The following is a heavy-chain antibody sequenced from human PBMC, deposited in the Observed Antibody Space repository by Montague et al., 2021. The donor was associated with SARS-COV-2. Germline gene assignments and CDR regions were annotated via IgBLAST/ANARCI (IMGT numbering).Heavy chain of an antibody. J-gene: IGHJ3*02. Sequence: SETLSLTCAVSRGSFSNYYWTWIRQSPGKGLEWIGEINQGGAPNYTLSLKSRVTISLDTSKKQISLKLNSVTVADTAVFFCARGRPVQGSFRHFDSISSGALDIWAQGSLVIVSS. CDR3: ARGRPVQGSFRHFDSISSGALDI. D-gene: IGHD3-9*01. V-gene: IGHV4-34*01. CDR1: RGSFSNYY. CDR2: INQGGAP.